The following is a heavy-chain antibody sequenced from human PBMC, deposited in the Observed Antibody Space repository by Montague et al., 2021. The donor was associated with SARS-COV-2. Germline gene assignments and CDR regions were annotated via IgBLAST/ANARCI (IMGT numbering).Heavy chain of an antibody. Sequence: SETLSLTCTDAGGSISSYYWSWIRQPPGKGLEWIGYINYSGSTNXNPSLKSRVTISVDTSKNQFSLNLSSVTAADTAVYYCARNLVVHYWYGMDVWGQGTTVTVSS. CDR3: ARNLVVHYWYGMDV. V-gene: IGHV4-59*01. CDR2: INYSGST. D-gene: IGHD2-15*01. J-gene: IGHJ6*02. CDR1: GGSISSYY.